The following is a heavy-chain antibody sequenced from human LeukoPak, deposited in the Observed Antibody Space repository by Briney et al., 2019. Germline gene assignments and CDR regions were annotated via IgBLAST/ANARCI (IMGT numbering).Heavy chain of an antibody. V-gene: IGHV3-11*01. J-gene: IGHJ4*02. CDR1: GGSFSGYY. Sequence: LSLTCAVYGGSFSGYYMSWIRQAPGKGLEWVSYISSSGSTIYYADSVKGRFTISRDNAKNSLYLQMNSLRAEDTAVYYCARGYMVRGVSEDYWGQGTLVTVSS. D-gene: IGHD3-10*01. CDR3: ARGYMVRGVSEDY. CDR2: ISSSGSTI.